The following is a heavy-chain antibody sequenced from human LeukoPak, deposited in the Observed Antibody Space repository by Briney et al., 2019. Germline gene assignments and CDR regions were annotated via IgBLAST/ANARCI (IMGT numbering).Heavy chain of an antibody. D-gene: IGHD7-27*01. CDR1: GFTLSNYG. CDR3: AKSGRNWAYLEY. J-gene: IGHJ4*02. Sequence: GWSLRLSCAVSGFTLSNYGMHRVRQAPGRGLEWVAVIWYDGTNKYYADSVRGRFTISRDSSKNTLYLQMNSLRAEDTAVYYCAKSGRNWAYLEYWGQGTLVTVSS. V-gene: IGHV3-33*06. CDR2: IWYDGTNK.